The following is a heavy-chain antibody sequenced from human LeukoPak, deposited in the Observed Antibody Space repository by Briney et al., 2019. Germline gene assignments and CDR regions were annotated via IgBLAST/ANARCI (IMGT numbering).Heavy chain of an antibody. J-gene: IGHJ6*02. Sequence: GGSLRLSCTASGFTFSSYTMNWVRQAPGKGLEWVSYISSSSRTMYYADSVKGRFTISRDNAKNSLYLQMSSLRAEDTAVYYCARELKPYSSSWYSYYYYGMDVWGQGTTVTVSS. CDR3: ARELKPYSSSWYSYYYYGMDV. V-gene: IGHV3-48*04. CDR2: ISSSSRTM. D-gene: IGHD6-13*01. CDR1: GFTFSSYT.